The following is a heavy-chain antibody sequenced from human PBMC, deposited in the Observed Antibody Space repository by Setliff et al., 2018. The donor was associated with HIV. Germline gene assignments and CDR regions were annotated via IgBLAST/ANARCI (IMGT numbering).Heavy chain of an antibody. CDR2: ISSSRSTI. V-gene: IGHV3-48*01. J-gene: IGHJ6*03. Sequence: GGSLRLSCAASGFTFSSYSMNWVRQAPGKGLEWVSYISSSRSTIYYADSVKGRFTISRDNAKNSVYLQMNSLRAEDTAVYYCARDGGSSPSPVSDYYYYMDVWGKGTTVTVSS. CDR3: ARDGGSSPSPVSDYYYYMDV. CDR1: GFTFSSYS. D-gene: IGHD1-26*01.